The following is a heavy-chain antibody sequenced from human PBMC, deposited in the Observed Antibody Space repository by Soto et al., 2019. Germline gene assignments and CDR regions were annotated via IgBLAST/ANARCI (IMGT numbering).Heavy chain of an antibody. Sequence: QITLKESGPPLVKPTQTLTLTCTFSGFSLSTSGVGVGWIRQPPGKALEWLALIYWDDDKRYSPSLKSRLTITKDTSKNQVVLTMTNMDPVDTATYYCAQTYYDILTGYPEYFQHWGQGTLVTVSS. V-gene: IGHV2-5*02. D-gene: IGHD3-9*01. CDR1: GFSLSTSGVG. J-gene: IGHJ1*01. CDR3: AQTYYDILTGYPEYFQH. CDR2: IYWDDDK.